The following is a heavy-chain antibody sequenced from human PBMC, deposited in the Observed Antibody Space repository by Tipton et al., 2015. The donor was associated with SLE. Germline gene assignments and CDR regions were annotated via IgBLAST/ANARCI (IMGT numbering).Heavy chain of an antibody. CDR3: ARHDPRDGYNALDY. CDR2: INHSGST. J-gene: IGHJ4*02. V-gene: IGHV4-34*01. D-gene: IGHD5-24*01. CDR1: GGSFSGYY. Sequence: GLVKPSETLSLTCAVYGGSFSGYYWSWIRQPPGKGLEWIGEINHSGSTNYNPSLKSRVTISVDTSKNQFSLKLSSVTAADTAVYYCARHDPRDGYNALDYWGQGTLVTVSS.